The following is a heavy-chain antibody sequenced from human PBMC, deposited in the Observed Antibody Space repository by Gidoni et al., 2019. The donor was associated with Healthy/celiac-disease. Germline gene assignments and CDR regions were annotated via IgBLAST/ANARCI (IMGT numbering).Heavy chain of an antibody. J-gene: IGHJ4*02. CDR1: GFTFSSYS. D-gene: IGHD3-22*01. Sequence: EVQLVESGGGLVKPGGSLRLSCAASGFTFSSYSMNWVRQAPGKGLEWVSSISSSSSYIYYADSVKGRFTISRDNAKNSLYLQMNSLRAEDTAVYYCARELGNGSGYYYHIPFFDYWGQGTLVTVSS. CDR2: ISSSSSYI. CDR3: ARELGNGSGYYYHIPFFDY. V-gene: IGHV3-21*01.